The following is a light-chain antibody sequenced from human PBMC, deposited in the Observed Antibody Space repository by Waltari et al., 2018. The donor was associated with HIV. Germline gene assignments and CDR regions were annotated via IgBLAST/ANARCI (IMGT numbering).Light chain of an antibody. J-gene: IGLJ2*01. CDR3: SSYAGSINVL. V-gene: IGLV2-8*01. CDR2: EVS. CDR1: SRAVGGYTY. Sequence: QSALTQPPSASGSPGQSVTISCTGTSRAVGGYTYVSWYQQHPGKAPKLLIAEVSKRPSGVPDRFSGSKSGNTASLTVSGLQAEDEADYYCSSYAGSINVLFGGGTKLAVL.